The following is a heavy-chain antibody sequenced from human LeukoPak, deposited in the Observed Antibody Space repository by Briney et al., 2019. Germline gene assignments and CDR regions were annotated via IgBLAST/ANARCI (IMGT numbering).Heavy chain of an antibody. CDR3: ARAGKAFDI. J-gene: IGHJ3*02. Sequence: PGGSLRLSCAASGFTFSSYLMSWVRQAPGKGLEWVANIKQDGSEKYYVDSVKGRFTISRDNAKNSLYLQMNSLRAEDTAVYYCARAGKAFDIWGQGTMVTVSS. V-gene: IGHV3-7*01. CDR1: GFTFSSYL. D-gene: IGHD3-10*01. CDR2: IKQDGSEK.